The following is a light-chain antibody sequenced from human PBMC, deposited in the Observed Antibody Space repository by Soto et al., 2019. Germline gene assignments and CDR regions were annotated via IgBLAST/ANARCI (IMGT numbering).Light chain of an antibody. CDR1: ESISRAY. V-gene: IGKV3-20*01. CDR3: QQYGGVPYT. CDR2: GAS. J-gene: IGKJ2*01. Sequence: EILLTQSPGTLSLSPGQRATLSFRASESISRAYLAWYQQRLGQAPRLLIYGASSGATGIPDRFSGSGSGTDFTLTISRLEPEDFAIYYCQQYGGVPYTFGQGTKLEIK.